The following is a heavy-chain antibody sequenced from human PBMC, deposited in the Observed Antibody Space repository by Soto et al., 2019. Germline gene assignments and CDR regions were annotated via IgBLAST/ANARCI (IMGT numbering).Heavy chain of an antibody. V-gene: IGHV3-23*01. D-gene: IGHD3-16*02. CDR2: ISGSGGST. CDR1: GFTFSSYV. CDR3: AKDYDYVWGSYRYPFSGTDFDY. Sequence: EVQLLESGGGLVQPGGSLRLSCAASGFTFSSYVMSWVRQAPGKGLEWVSAISGSGGSTYYADSVKGRFTISRDNSKNTLYLQMNSLRAEDTAVYYCAKDYDYVWGSYRYPFSGTDFDYWGQGTLVTVSS. J-gene: IGHJ4*02.